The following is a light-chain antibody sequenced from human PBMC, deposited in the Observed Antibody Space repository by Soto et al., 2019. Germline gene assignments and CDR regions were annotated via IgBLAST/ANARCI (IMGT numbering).Light chain of an antibody. CDR2: RNN. J-gene: IGLJ3*02. CDR1: SSNIGSNP. CDR3: ATSEDTIYGPV. V-gene: IGLV1-44*01. Sequence: QSVLTQPPSASGTPGQIVTISCSGSSSNIGSNPVQWYQQLPGTAPKVLIYRNNERPSGVPDRFSVSKSGTSASLAISGLQSEDEADYHCATSEDTIYGPVFGGGTKVTVL.